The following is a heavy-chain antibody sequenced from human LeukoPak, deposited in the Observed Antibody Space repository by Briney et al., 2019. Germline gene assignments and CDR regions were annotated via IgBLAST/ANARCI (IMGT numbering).Heavy chain of an antibody. D-gene: IGHD7-27*01. V-gene: IGHV3-7*01. CDR1: GFTFSSYA. J-gene: IGHJ3*02. Sequence: GGSLRLSCAASGFTFSSYAMSWVRQAPGKGLEWVANIKQDGSEKYYVDSVKGRFTISRDNAKNSLYLQMNSLRAEDTAVYYCASDPPWANDAFDIWGQGTMVTVSS. CDR3: ASDPPWANDAFDI. CDR2: IKQDGSEK.